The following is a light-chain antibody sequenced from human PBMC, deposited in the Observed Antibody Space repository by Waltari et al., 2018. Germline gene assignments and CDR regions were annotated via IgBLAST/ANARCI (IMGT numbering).Light chain of an antibody. J-gene: IGLJ2*01. CDR2: EVT. CDR3: TSYTSTSTLV. CDR1: SSDVGGYNF. Sequence: QSALTQPASVSGSPGQSITIPCTGTSSDVGGYNFVSWYQQPPGKAPKLMIYEVTHRPSGVSYRFSGSKSGNTASLTISGLQVEDEADYYCTSYTSTSTLVFGGGTKLTVL. V-gene: IGLV2-14*01.